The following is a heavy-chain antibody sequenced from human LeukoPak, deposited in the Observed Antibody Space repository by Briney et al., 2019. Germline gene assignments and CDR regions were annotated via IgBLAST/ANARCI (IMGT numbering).Heavy chain of an antibody. CDR3: AKEPLVIVVATFDY. CDR1: GFTFSSYA. J-gene: IGHJ4*02. D-gene: IGHD3-22*01. V-gene: IGHV3-23*01. CDR2: ISGSDGST. Sequence: GGSLRLSCAASGFTFSSYAMGWVRQAPGKGLQWVSTISGSDGSTYYADSVKGRFTISRDNSKNTLYLQMNSLRAEDTAVYYCAKEPLVIVVATFDYWGQGTLVTVSS.